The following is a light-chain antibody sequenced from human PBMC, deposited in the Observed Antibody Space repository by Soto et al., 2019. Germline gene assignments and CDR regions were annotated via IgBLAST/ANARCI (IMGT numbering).Light chain of an antibody. CDR3: QVWDSSSDHGV. Sequence: SSELTQPPSMSVAPGKTARITCGGNNIGSKSVHWYQQKPGQAPVLVIYYDSDRPSGIPERFSGSNSGNTATLTISRVEAGDEADYYCQVWDSSSDHGVFGGGTKLTVL. CDR2: YDS. CDR1: NIGSKS. V-gene: IGLV3-21*04. J-gene: IGLJ3*02.